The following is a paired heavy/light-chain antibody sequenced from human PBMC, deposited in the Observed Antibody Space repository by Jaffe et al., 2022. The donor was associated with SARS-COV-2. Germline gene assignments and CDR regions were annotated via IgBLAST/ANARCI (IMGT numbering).Light chain of an antibody. Sequence: DIQMTQSPSSLSASVGDRVTITCRASQSISSYLNWYQQKPGKAPKLLIYAASSLQSGVPSRFSGSGSGTDFTLTISSLQPEDFATYYCQQSYSTPPRTFGQGTKVEIK. J-gene: IGKJ1*01. CDR3: QQSYSTPPRT. V-gene: IGKV1-39*01. CDR1: QSISSY. CDR2: AAS.
Heavy chain of an antibody. CDR2: IYTSGST. J-gene: IGHJ5*02. D-gene: IGHD5-18*01. CDR3: AREEVSHTAMAHTYGPRRYNWFDP. CDR1: GGSISSGSYY. Sequence: QVQLQESGPGLVKPSQTLSLTCTVSGGSISSGSYYWSWIRQPAGKGLEWIGRIYTSGSTNYNPSLKSRVTISVDTSKNQFSLKLSSVTAADTAVYYCAREEVSHTAMAHTYGPRRYNWFDPWGQGTLVTVSS. V-gene: IGHV4-61*02.